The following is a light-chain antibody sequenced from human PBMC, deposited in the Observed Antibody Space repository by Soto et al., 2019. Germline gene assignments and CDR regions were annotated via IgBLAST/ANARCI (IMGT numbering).Light chain of an antibody. Sequence: EIVMTQSPATLSVSPGEGATLSCWASQSVGGNLAWYQQKPGQAPRLLIYGASTRATGIPARFSGSESGTEFTLTISSLQSEDFAVYSCQQYHKWPLTFGGGTKVELK. CDR2: GAS. CDR3: QQYHKWPLT. V-gene: IGKV3-15*01. J-gene: IGKJ4*01. CDR1: QSVGGN.